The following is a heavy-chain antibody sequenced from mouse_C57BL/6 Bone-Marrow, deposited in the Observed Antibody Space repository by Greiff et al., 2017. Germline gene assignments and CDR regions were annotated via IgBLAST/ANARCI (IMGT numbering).Heavy chain of an antibody. V-gene: IGHV2-5*01. CDR3: AKGYYDYDVGYAMDY. J-gene: IGHJ4*01. Sequence: QVQLKESGPGLVQPSQSLSITCTVSGFSLTSYGVHWVRQSPGKGLEWLGVIWRGGSTDYNAAFMSRLSITKDNSKSQVFFKMNSLQADDTAIYYCAKGYYDYDVGYAMDYWGQGTSVTVSS. CDR1: GFSLTSYG. CDR2: IWRGGST. D-gene: IGHD2-4*01.